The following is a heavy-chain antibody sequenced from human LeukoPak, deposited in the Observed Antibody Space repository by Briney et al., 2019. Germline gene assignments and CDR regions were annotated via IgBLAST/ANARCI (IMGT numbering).Heavy chain of an antibody. Sequence: GGSLRLSCAASGFTFSSYGMHWVRQAPGKGLEWVAFIRYDGSNKYYADSVKGRFTISRDNSKNTLYLQMNSLRAEDTAVYYCANGVVVAATGLDYWGQGTLVTVSS. CDR3: ANGVVVAATGLDY. D-gene: IGHD2-15*01. CDR2: IRYDGSNK. J-gene: IGHJ4*02. V-gene: IGHV3-30*02. CDR1: GFTFSSYG.